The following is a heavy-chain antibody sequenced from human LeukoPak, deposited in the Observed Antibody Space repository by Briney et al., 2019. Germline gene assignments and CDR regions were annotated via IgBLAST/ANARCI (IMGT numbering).Heavy chain of an antibody. J-gene: IGHJ5*02. CDR2: ISGSGGST. CDR3: ARSDWFDT. V-gene: IGHV3-23*01. CDR1: GFTFSSYA. Sequence: PGGSLRLSCAASGFTFSSYAMSWVRQAPGKGLEWVSAISGSGGSTYYANSVKGRFTISRDNAKNTLYLQMDSLRAEDTAVYYCARSDWFDTWGQGTLVIVSS.